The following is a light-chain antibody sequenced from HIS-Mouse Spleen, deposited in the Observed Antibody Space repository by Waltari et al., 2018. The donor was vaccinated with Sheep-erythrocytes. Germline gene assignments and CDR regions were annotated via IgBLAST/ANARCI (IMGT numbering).Light chain of an antibody. Sequence: QSALTQPRSVSGSPGQSVTISCTGTSSDGGGYNYVSWYQQHPGKAPQLMIYDVSKRPSGVPDRFSGSKSGNTASLTISGLQAEDEADYYCCSYAGSYTLVFGGGTKLTVL. J-gene: IGLJ2*01. CDR3: CSYAGSYTLV. CDR1: SSDGGGYNY. V-gene: IGLV2-11*01. CDR2: DVS.